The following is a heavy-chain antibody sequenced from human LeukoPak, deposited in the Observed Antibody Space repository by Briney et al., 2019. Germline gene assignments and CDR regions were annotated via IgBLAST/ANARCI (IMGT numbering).Heavy chain of an antibody. CDR3: ARVRAPRVATRIDY. Sequence: GRSLRLSCAASGFTFSSYAMHWVRQAPGKGLEWVAVISYDGSNKYYADSVKGRFTISRDNSKNTLYLQMNSLRAEDTAVYYCARVRAPRVATRIDYWGQGTLVTVSS. CDR2: ISYDGSNK. V-gene: IGHV3-30-3*01. CDR1: GFTFSSYA. J-gene: IGHJ4*02. D-gene: IGHD5-12*01.